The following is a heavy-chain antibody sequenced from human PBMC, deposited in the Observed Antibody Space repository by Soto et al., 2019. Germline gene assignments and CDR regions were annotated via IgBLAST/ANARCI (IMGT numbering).Heavy chain of an antibody. CDR1: GFTFSSYG. V-gene: IGHV3-33*01. Sequence: PLRLSCAASGFTFSSYGMHWVRQAPGKGLEWVAVIWYDGSNKYYADSVKGRFTISRDNSKNTLYLQMNSLRAEDTAVYYCARDTAYYDSSGYSGGMDVWGQGTTVTVSS. D-gene: IGHD3-22*01. CDR3: ARDTAYYDSSGYSGGMDV. CDR2: IWYDGSNK. J-gene: IGHJ6*01.